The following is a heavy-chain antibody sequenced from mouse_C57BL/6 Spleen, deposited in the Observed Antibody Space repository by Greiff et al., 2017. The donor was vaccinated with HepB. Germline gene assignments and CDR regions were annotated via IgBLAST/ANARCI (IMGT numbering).Heavy chain of an antibody. CDR2: IHPNSGST. D-gene: IGHD2-4*01. CDR3: ARGGDYDRNAMDY. V-gene: IGHV1-64*01. Sequence: QVQLQQPGAEPVKPGASVKLSCKASGYTFTSYWMHWVKQRPGQGLEWIGMIHPNSGSTNYNEKFKSKATLTVDKSSSTAYMQLSSLTSEDSAVYYCARGGDYDRNAMDYWGQGTSVTVSS. CDR1: GYTFTSYW. J-gene: IGHJ4*01.